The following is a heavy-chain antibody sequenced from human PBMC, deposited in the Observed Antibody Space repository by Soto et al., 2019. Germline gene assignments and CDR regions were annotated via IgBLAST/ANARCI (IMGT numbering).Heavy chain of an antibody. CDR3: ARDRPDFKGGMDV. Sequence: ASVKVSCKASGYTFIGYYLHWVRQAPGQGLEWMGWINPNSGGTNYAQKFQGWVTMTRDTSISTAYMDVSRLRSDDTAVYYCARDRPDFKGGMDVWGQGTTVTVSS. J-gene: IGHJ6*02. D-gene: IGHD3-3*01. CDR2: INPNSGGT. V-gene: IGHV1-2*04. CDR1: GYTFIGYY.